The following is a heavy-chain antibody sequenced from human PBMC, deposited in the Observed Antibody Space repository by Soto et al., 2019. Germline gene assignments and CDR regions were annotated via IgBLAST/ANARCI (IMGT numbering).Heavy chain of an antibody. J-gene: IGHJ6*03. CDR2: VGSVGDT. CDR3: VRVGGCRELTEGYEYMDV. D-gene: IGHD1-26*01. CDR1: GFTFSSYD. V-gene: IGHV3-13*01. Sequence: EVQLVESGGGLVQPGGSLRLSCVASGFTFSSYDMHWVRRVTGKGLEWVSAVGSVGDTYYPGSVKGRFTVSRENAKNYFYLQMNSLKAGETAVDYYVRVGGCRELTEGYEYMDVWGKGTTVIVSS.